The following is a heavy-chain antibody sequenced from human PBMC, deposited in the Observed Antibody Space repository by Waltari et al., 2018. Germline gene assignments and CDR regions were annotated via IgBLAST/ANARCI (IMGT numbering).Heavy chain of an antibody. D-gene: IGHD2-15*01. CDR2: IYPDDSDL. Sequence: EVQLVQSGAEVKKPGESVKISCKGSGYNFISYSIAWVRQMPRKGLGWIGIIYPDDSDLRYSPSFQGQVTISADKSISTAYLQWSSLRASDTAMYYCARLGSAFDMWGQGTMVTVSS. CDR3: ARLGSAFDM. J-gene: IGHJ3*02. CDR1: GYNFISYS. V-gene: IGHV5-51*03.